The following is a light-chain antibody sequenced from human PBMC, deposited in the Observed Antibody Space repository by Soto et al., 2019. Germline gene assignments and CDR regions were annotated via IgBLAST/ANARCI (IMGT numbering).Light chain of an antibody. V-gene: IGLV2-14*03. CDR3: SSYTSSSSIYV. Sequence: QSALTQPASVSGSPGQSITISCTGTSGDVGGFNYVSWYQQHPGKAPKLMIYEVSNRPSGVSNRFSGSKSGNTASLTISGLQAEDAAAYYCSSYTSSSSIYVFGTGTKVTVL. CDR1: SGDVGGFNY. J-gene: IGLJ1*01. CDR2: EVS.